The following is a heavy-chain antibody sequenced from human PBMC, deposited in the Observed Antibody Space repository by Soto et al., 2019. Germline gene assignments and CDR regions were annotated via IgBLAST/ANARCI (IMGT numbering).Heavy chain of an antibody. Sequence: GGSLRLSCAASGFTFSSYAMSWVRQAPGKGLEWVSAISGSGGSTYYADSVKGRFTISRDNSKNTLYLQMNSLRAEDTAVYYCAKDGGYCSGGSCYSEYYFDYWGQGTLVTVSS. CDR3: AKDGGYCSGGSCYSEYYFDY. CDR2: ISGSGGST. CDR1: GFTFSSYA. D-gene: IGHD2-15*01. J-gene: IGHJ4*02. V-gene: IGHV3-23*01.